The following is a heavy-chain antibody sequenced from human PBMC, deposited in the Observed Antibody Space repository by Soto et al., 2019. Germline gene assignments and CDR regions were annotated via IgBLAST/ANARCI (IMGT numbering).Heavy chain of an antibody. V-gene: IGHV3-48*02. CDR3: ARGQGYCISTSCYGYGMDV. Sequence: LRLSCAASGFTFSSYSMNWVRQAPGKGLEWVSYISSSSSTIYYADSVKGRFTISRDNAKNSLYLQMNSLRDEDTAVYYCARGQGYCISTSCYGYGMDVWGQGTTVTVSS. J-gene: IGHJ6*02. D-gene: IGHD2-2*01. CDR2: ISSSSSTI. CDR1: GFTFSSYS.